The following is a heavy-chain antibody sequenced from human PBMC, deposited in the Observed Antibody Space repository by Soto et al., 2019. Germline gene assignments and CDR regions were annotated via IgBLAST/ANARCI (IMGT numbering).Heavy chain of an antibody. CDR3: ARSNVKVPAAIRYFDY. J-gene: IGHJ4*02. CDR1: GFTFSSYA. CDR2: ISGSGGST. D-gene: IGHD2-2*02. V-gene: IGHV3-23*01. Sequence: GGSLRLSCAASGFTFSSYAMSWVRQAPGKGLEWVSAISGSGGSTYYADSAKGRFTISRDNSKNTLYLQMNSLRAEDTAVYYCARSNVKVPAAIRYFDYWGQGTLVTVSS.